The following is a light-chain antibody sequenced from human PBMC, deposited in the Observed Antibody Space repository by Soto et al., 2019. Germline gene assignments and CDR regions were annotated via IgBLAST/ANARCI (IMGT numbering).Light chain of an antibody. CDR3: CTYAGSSDV. V-gene: IGLV2-11*01. CDR2: DVT. CDR1: SSDVGGYNY. Sequence: QSVLTEPRAVSGCPGQSVAISCTGTSSDVGGYNYVSWYQQHPGKAPKFMIYDVTKRPSGVPDRSSGSKSGNTASLTISGLQAENEADYYCCTYAGSSDVFGTGTKVTVL. J-gene: IGLJ1*01.